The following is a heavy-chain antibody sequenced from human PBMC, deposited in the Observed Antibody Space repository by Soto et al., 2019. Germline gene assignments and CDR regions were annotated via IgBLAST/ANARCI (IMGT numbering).Heavy chain of an antibody. D-gene: IGHD2-15*01. CDR2: IIPIFGTA. CDR1: GGTFSSYA. Sequence: QVQLVQSGAEVKKPGSSVKVSCKASGGTFSSYAISWVRQAPGQGLEWMGGIIPIFGTANYAQKFQGRVTMTADESTSTVYMELSSLRSEDTAVYYCARESRYCSGGSCYFLPGIDYWGQGTLVTVSS. V-gene: IGHV1-69*12. J-gene: IGHJ4*02. CDR3: ARESRYCSGGSCYFLPGIDY.